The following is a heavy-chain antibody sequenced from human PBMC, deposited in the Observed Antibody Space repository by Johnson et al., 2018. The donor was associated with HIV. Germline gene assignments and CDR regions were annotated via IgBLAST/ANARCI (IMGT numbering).Heavy chain of an antibody. CDR3: QNGGAYSYGWGDDAFDI. Sequence: VQLVESGGGVVQPAMSLRLPCAAPGLIFINAWMSWVRQAPGKGLEWVGRIKSKTAGGTTDSAAPVKGRFTISRDDSKNTLYLQMNSLKTEDTDVYDCQNGGAYSYGWGDDAFDIWGQGTMVTVSS. J-gene: IGHJ3*02. CDR2: IKSKTAGGTT. CDR1: GLIFINAW. D-gene: IGHD5-18*01. V-gene: IGHV3-15*01.